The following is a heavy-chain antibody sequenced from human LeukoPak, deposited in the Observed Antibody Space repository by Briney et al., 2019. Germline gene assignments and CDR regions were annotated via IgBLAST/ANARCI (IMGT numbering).Heavy chain of an antibody. Sequence: GASVKVSCRASGYTFTDYYMHWLRQAPGQGLEWMGWINPNSGVTNYAQKFHGRVTLTRDTSIGTAYMDLTRLTSDDTAVYYCARAQMTSSAFGVFDVWGQGTMV. CDR3: ARAQMTSSAFGVFDV. D-gene: IGHD3-16*01. CDR2: INPNSGVT. J-gene: IGHJ3*01. CDR1: GYTFTDYY. V-gene: IGHV1-2*02.